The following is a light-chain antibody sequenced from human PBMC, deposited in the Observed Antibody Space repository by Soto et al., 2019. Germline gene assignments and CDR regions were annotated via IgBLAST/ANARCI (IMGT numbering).Light chain of an antibody. CDR2: EVS. CDR1: TSDVGGYNY. CDR3: SSYTTSDTPVI. J-gene: IGLJ2*01. Sequence: QSVLTQPASVSGSPGQSITISCTGTTSDVGGYNYVSWYQQQPGKAPKLIIYEVSHRPSGVSNRFSGSKSGNTASLTISGLQAEDEADYYCSSYTTSDTPVIFGGGTKLTVL. V-gene: IGLV2-14*01.